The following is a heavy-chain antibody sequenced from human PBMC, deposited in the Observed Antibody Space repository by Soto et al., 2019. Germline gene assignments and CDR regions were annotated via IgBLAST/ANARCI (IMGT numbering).Heavy chain of an antibody. Sequence: PGGSLRLSCAASGFSFSDSWMDWVRQAPGKGPEWVANIKEDGSEKNYVDSVKGRFTISRDNAKNSLYLQMNSLRAEDTAVYYCARGDYYGSVTNSYYGMDVWGQGTTVTVSS. V-gene: IGHV3-7*01. CDR2: IKEDGSEK. D-gene: IGHD3-10*01. CDR1: GFSFSDSW. CDR3: ARGDYYGSVTNSYYGMDV. J-gene: IGHJ6*02.